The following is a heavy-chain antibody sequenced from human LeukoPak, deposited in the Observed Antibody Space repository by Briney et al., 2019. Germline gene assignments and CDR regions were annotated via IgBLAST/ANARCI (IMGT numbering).Heavy chain of an antibody. Sequence: SETLSLTCTVSGGSVSSGSYYWSWIRQPPGKGLEWIGYIYYSGSTNYNPSLKSRVTISVDTSKNQFSLKLSSVTAADTAVYYCARATSTYYYDSSGLDYWGQGTLVTVSS. CDR1: GGSVSSGSYY. CDR3: ARATSTYYYDSSGLDY. D-gene: IGHD3-22*01. V-gene: IGHV4-61*01. CDR2: IYYSGST. J-gene: IGHJ4*02.